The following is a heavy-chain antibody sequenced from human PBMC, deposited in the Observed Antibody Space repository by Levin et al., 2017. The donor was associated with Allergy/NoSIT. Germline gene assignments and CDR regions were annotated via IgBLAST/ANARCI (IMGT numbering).Heavy chain of an antibody. CDR3: ARGLSPLAGLLYYFDY. CDR2: INHSGST. D-gene: IGHD2/OR15-2a*01. J-gene: IGHJ4*02. Sequence: SETLSLTCAVYGGSFSGYYWSWIRQPPGKGLEWIGEINHSGSTNYNPSLKSRVTISVDTSKNQFSLKLSSVTAADTAVYYCARGLSPLAGLLYYFDYWGQGTLVTVSS. CDR1: GGSFSGYY. V-gene: IGHV4-34*01.